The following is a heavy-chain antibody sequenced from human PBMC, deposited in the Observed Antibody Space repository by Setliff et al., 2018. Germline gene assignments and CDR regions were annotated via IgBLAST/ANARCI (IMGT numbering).Heavy chain of an antibody. CDR3: ARAPRYFDPTGSYFDF. V-gene: IGHV4-39*07. Sequence: SETLSLTCTVSGASVSGNSYHWGWIRQPPGKGLEWIASTYYSGNTYYNPSLKSRVTISVDTSKNQFSLKLTSVTAADTAVYYCARAPRYFDPTGSYFDFWGQGTLVTVSS. J-gene: IGHJ4*02. CDR2: TYYSGNT. CDR1: GASVSGNSYH. D-gene: IGHD3-22*01.